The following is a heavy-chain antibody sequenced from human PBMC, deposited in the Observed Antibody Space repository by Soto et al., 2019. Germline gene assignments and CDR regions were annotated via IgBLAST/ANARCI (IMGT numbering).Heavy chain of an antibody. CDR3: ATSNWFDP. J-gene: IGHJ5*02. V-gene: IGHV4-39*02. CDR1: GGSISSRGYY. Sequence: QLQLQESGPGLVKPSETLSLTCTVSGGSISSRGYYWGWIRQPPGKGLEWIGTIYYSGSTYYNPPLXTXVXXSVDTSKNHCSLQLSSVTAADTAVYYCATSNWFDPWGQGTRVTVSS. CDR2: IYYSGST.